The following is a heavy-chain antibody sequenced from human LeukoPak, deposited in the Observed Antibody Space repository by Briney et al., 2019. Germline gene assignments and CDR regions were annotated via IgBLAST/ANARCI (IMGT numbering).Heavy chain of an antibody. J-gene: IGHJ4*02. V-gene: IGHV3-23*01. CDR2: IRGNGET. CDR3: ANASWVSSTDAVR. CDR1: GLCLSSFG. Sequence: GGSLRLSCAASGLCLSSFGMSWVHQGPARGLDWVSSIRGNGETFYADSVKGRFTLSSHSSRNPLYFELNHLRVEDTHIYYCANASWVSSTDAVRWGQETLVSLPS. D-gene: IGHD6-19*01.